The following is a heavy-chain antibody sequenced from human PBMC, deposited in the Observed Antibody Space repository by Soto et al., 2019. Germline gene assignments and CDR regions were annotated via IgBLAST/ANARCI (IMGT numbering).Heavy chain of an antibody. CDR1: GGSISSSSYY. Sequence: SETLSLTCTVSGGSISSSSYYWGWIRQPPGKGLEWIGSIYYSGSTYYNPSLKSRVTISVDTSKNQFSLKLSSVTAADTAVYYCATFPTTHYDFWSGTDPPEFFHHWGQGSLVIVSS. V-gene: IGHV4-39*01. CDR2: IYYSGST. J-gene: IGHJ1*01. D-gene: IGHD3-3*01. CDR3: ATFPTTHYDFWSGTDPPEFFHH.